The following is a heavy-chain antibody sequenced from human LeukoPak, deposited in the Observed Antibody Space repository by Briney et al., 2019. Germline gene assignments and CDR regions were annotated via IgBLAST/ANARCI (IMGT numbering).Heavy chain of an antibody. V-gene: IGHV3-64*01. CDR2: SSSNGGST. Sequence: PGGSLRLSCAASGFNFSSYAMHSVRQAPGKGLEYVSASSSNGGSTYYANSVKGRFTISRDNSKNTLYLQMGSMRADDMAVYYCSRACHIGEVWDYFDYWSQGSLVTVSS. CDR1: GFNFSSYA. D-gene: IGHD3-16*01. J-gene: IGHJ4*02. CDR3: SRACHIGEVWDYFDY.